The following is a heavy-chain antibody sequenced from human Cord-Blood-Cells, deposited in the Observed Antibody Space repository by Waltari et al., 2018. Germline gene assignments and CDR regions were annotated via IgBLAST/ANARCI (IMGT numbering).Heavy chain of an antibody. D-gene: IGHD2-2*01. CDR1: GFTFSSHR. J-gene: IGHJ4*02. CDR3: ARDRYCSSTSCYDY. CDR2: ISSSSSYI. V-gene: IGHV3-21*01. Sequence: EVQLVESGGGLVKPGGSLRLSCAASGFTFSSHRMNWVRQAPGKGLEWVSSISSSSSYIYYADSVKGRFTISRDNAKNSLYLQMNSLRAEDTAVYYCARDRYCSSTSCYDYWGQGTLVTVSS.